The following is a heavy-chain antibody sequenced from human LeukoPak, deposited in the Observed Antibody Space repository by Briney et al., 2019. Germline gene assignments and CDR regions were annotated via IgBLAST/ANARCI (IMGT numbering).Heavy chain of an antibody. V-gene: IGHV1-2*02. Sequence: ASVKVSCKASGYTFTGNYLHWVRQAPGQGLEWMGWINPNGGGTTFAQKFQGRVTMTRDTSSSTAYMELSRLRSDDTAVYYCARDHCTSSGCYEYYYNGMDVWGQGTTVTVSS. CDR2: INPNGGGT. CDR1: GYTFTGNY. CDR3: ARDHCTSSGCYEYYYNGMDV. D-gene: IGHD2-2*01. J-gene: IGHJ6*02.